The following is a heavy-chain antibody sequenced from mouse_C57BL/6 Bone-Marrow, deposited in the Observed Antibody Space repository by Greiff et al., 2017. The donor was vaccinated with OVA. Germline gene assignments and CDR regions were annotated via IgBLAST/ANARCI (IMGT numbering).Heavy chain of an antibody. D-gene: IGHD4-1*01. V-gene: IGHV1-82*01. J-gene: IGHJ4*01. Sequence: QVQLKQSGPELVKPGASVKISCKASGYAFSSSWMNWVKQRPGKGLEWIGRIYPGDGDTNYNGKFKGKATLTADKSSSTAYMQLSSLTSEDSAVYFCARILTFYAMDYWGQGTSVTVSS. CDR2: IYPGDGDT. CDR3: ARILTFYAMDY. CDR1: GYAFSSSW.